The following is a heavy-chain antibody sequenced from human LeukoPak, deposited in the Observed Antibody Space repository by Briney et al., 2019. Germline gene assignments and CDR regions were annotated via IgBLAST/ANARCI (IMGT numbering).Heavy chain of an antibody. D-gene: IGHD4-17*01. CDR3: AKPIGPRYGDYHNSCFDS. CDR1: GFTFSTYA. J-gene: IGHJ5*01. Sequence: PGGSLRLSCAASGFTFSTYAMSWVRQVPAKGLEWVSAISTTTYYADFVEGRFTISRDNSKNTLYLQMNSLRAEDTAVYYCAKPIGPRYGDYHNSCFDSWGRGTLVTVSS. V-gene: IGHV3-23*01. CDR2: ISTTT.